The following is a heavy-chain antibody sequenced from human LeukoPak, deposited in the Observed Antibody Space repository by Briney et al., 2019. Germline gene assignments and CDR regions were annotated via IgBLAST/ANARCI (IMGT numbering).Heavy chain of an antibody. CDR3: AKAPGIVATIGQFDY. J-gene: IGHJ4*02. V-gene: IGHV3-23*01. CDR1: GFTFSSYA. D-gene: IGHD5-12*01. CDR2: ISGSGGST. Sequence: PGGSLRLSCAASGFTFSSYAMSWVRQAPGKGLEWASGISGSGGSTFYADSVKGRFTISRDNSKNTLYLQMNSLRAEGTAVYYCAKAPGIVATIGQFDYWGQGTLVTVSS.